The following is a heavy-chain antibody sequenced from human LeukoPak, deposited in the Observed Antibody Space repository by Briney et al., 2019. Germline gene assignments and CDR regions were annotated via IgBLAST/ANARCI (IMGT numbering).Heavy chain of an antibody. CDR3: ARRWSGNYGVDV. J-gene: IGHJ6*02. CDR1: GFTFSSYG. CDR2: ISYDGSNK. D-gene: IGHD3-3*01. V-gene: IGHV3-30*03. Sequence: GGSLRLSCAASGFTFSSYGMHWVRQAPGKGLEWVAVISYDGSNKYYADSVKGRFTISRDNAKNSLYLQMDSLKAEDTAVYYCARRWSGNYGVDVWGQGATVTVSS.